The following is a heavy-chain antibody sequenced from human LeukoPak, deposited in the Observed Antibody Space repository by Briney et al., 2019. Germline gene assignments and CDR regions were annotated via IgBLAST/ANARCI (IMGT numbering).Heavy chain of an antibody. CDR3: ARDYDSSGYYPYYFDY. Sequence: GGSLRLSCAASGFTFSSYGMHWVRQAPGKGLEWVAVIWYDGSNKYYADSVKGRFTISRDNSKNTLYLQMNSLRAEDTAVYYCARDYDSSGYYPYYFDYWGQETLVTVSS. V-gene: IGHV3-33*08. J-gene: IGHJ4*02. CDR2: IWYDGSNK. D-gene: IGHD3-22*01. CDR1: GFTFSSYG.